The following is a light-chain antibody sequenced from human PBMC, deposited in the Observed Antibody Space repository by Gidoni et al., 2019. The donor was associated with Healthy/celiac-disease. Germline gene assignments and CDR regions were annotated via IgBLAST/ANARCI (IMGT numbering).Light chain of an antibody. V-gene: IGKV1-39*01. J-gene: IGKJ5*01. Sequence: DIQMTQAPSSLSASVGDRVTITCRASQRSSSYLNWYQQKPRQAPKLLIYAASSLQSGVPSRFSGSGSGTDFTLTISSLQPEDFALYYCQQSYSTPPITFXQXTRLEIK. CDR1: QRSSSY. CDR3: QQSYSTPPIT. CDR2: AAS.